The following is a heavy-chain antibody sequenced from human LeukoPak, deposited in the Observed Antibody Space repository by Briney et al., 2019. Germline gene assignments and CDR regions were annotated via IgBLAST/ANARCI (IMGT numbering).Heavy chain of an antibody. D-gene: IGHD2-15*01. CDR2: IYYSGST. V-gene: IGHV4-31*03. J-gene: IGHJ4*02. CDR1: GGSLSSGGYY. CDR3: ARGSRWELPADY. Sequence: PSQTLSLTCTVYGGSLSSGGYYWSWIRQHPGKGLEWIGYIYYSGSTYYNPSLKSRVTISVDTSKNQFSLKLSSVTAADTAVYYCARGSRWELPADYWGQGTLVTVSS.